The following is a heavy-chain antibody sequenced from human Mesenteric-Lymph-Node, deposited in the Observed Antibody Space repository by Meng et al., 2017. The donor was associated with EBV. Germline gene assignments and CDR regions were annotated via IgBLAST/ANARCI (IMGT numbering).Heavy chain of an antibody. CDR3: ARAFCGGDCSHFDY. D-gene: IGHD2-21*01. Sequence: QVQVQQVGAGLLKPSETLSLTCDVYGGSFSGYYWSWIRQPPGKGLEWIGEINHSGSTNYNPSLTSRVTISVDTSKNHFSLKLTSVTAADTAVYYCARAFCGGDCSHFDYWGQGTLVTVSS. V-gene: IGHV4-34*01. J-gene: IGHJ4*02. CDR1: GGSFSGYY. CDR2: INHSGST.